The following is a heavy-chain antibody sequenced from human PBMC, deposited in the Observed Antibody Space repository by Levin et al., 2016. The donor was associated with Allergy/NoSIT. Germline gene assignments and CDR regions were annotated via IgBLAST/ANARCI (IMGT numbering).Heavy chain of an antibody. Sequence: GESLKISCAASGFTFDDYGMSWVRQAPGKGLEWVSGINWNGGSRGYADSVKGRFTISRDNAKNSLYLQMNSLRAEDTALYYCARVGGYSYGSPLDYWGQGTLVTVSS. J-gene: IGHJ4*02. CDR2: INWNGGSR. CDR3: ARVGGYSYGSPLDY. D-gene: IGHD5-18*01. CDR1: GFTFDDYG. V-gene: IGHV3-20*04.